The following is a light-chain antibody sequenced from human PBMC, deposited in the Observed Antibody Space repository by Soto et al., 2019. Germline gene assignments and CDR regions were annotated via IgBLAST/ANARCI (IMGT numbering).Light chain of an antibody. CDR3: QQSYSTPIT. V-gene: IGKV1-39*01. CDR2: AAS. J-gene: IGKJ5*01. Sequence: DVRMAQSPASVSATIGDRVTITCRASQTITSYLNWYQQKPGKAPKLLIFAASSLQSGVPSRFSGDGSGTDFTLTISSLQPEDFATYYCQQSYSTPITCGQGTRREIK. CDR1: QTITSY.